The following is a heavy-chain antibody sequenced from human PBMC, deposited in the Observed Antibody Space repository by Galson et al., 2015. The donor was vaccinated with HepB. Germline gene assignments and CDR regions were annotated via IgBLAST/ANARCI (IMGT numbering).Heavy chain of an antibody. CDR1: GGTFSSYA. CDR2: IIPIFGTA. V-gene: IGHV1-69*13. CDR3: ARAPGRITIFGAGWFDP. J-gene: IGHJ5*02. Sequence: SVKVSCKASGGTFSSYAISWVRQAPGQGLEWMGGIIPIFGTANYAQKFQGRVTITADESTSTAYMELSSLRSEDTAVYYCARAPGRITIFGAGWFDPWGQGTLVTVSS. D-gene: IGHD3-3*01.